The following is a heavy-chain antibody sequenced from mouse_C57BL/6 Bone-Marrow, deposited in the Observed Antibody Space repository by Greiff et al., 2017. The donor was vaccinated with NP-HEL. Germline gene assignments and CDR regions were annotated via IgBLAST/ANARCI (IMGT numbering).Heavy chain of an antibody. CDR1: GYTFTDYY. Sequence: EVQLQQSGPELVKPGASVKISCKASGYTFTDYYMNWVKQSHGKSLEWIGDINPNNGGTSYNQKFKGKATLTVDKSSSTAYMELRSLTSADSAVYYCARFYYGNYVYYAMDYWGQGTSVTVSS. D-gene: IGHD2-1*01. CDR2: INPNNGGT. J-gene: IGHJ4*01. V-gene: IGHV1-26*01. CDR3: ARFYYGNYVYYAMDY.